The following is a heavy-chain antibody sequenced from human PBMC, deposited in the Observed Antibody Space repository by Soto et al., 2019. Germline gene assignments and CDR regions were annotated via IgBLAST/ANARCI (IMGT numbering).Heavy chain of an antibody. CDR1: GYTFASYA. CDR3: ARLEYYGDYVLDC. J-gene: IGHJ4*02. D-gene: IGHD4-17*01. CDR2: INAGNGNT. V-gene: IGHV1-3*01. Sequence: ASVKVSCKASGYTFASYAMHWVRQAPGQRLEWMGWINAGNGNTKYSQKFQGRVTITRDTSASTAYMELSSLRSEDTAVYYCARLEYYGDYVLDCWGQGTLVTVSS.